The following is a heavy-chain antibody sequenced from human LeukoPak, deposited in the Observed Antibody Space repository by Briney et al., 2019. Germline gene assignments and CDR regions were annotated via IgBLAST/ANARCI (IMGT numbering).Heavy chain of an antibody. CDR1: VGSISTYY. J-gene: IGHJ4*02. Sequence: SETLSLTCTVSVGSISTYYWSWIRQPPGKGLEWIGYIHYSGSTNYNPSLKSRVTTSVDTSKNQFSLKLSSVTAADTAVYYCAGSPPLYGDYAQYYFDYWGQGTLVTVSS. D-gene: IGHD4-17*01. CDR3: AGSPPLYGDYAQYYFDY. CDR2: IHYSGST. V-gene: IGHV4-59*08.